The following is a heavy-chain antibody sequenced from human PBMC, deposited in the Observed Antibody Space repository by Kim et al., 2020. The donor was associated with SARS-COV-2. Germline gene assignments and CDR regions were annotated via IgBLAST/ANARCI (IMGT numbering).Heavy chain of an antibody. Sequence: SETLSLTCAVYGGSFSGYYWSWIRQPPGKGLEWIGEINHSGSTNSNPSLKSRVTISVDTSKNQFSLKLSSVTAADTAVYYCARGRRYSSGWSFDYWGQGTLVTVSS. CDR2: INHSGST. V-gene: IGHV4-34*01. CDR3: ARGRRYSSGWSFDY. CDR1: GGSFSGYY. J-gene: IGHJ4*02. D-gene: IGHD6-19*01.